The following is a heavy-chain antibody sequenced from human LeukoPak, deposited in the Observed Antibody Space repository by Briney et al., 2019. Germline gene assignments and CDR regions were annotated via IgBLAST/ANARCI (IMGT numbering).Heavy chain of an antibody. Sequence: PSQTLSLTCTVSGGSISSGGYYWSWIRQHPGKGLEWIGSIYYSGSTNYNPSLQGRVTISLDTSRNQFSLKLSSVTAADTAVYYCASGDDDPLFDYWGQGTLVTVSS. V-gene: IGHV4-31*03. CDR3: ASGDDDPLFDY. CDR2: IYYSGST. D-gene: IGHD1-1*01. J-gene: IGHJ4*02. CDR1: GGSISSGGYY.